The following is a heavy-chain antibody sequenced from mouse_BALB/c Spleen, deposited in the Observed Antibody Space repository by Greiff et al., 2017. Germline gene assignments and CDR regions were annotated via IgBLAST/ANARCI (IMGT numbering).Heavy chain of an antibody. V-gene: IGHV10-1*02. J-gene: IGHJ3*01. CDR1: GFTFNTYA. Sequence: EVKLVESGGGLVQPKGSLKLSCAASGFTFNTYAMNWVRQAPGKGLEWVARIRSKSNNYATYYADSLKDRFTISRDDSQSMLYLQMNNLITEDTAMYYCVRHDGNYWFAYWGQGTLVTVSA. CDR3: VRHDGNYWFAY. CDR2: IRSKSNNYAT. D-gene: IGHD2-3*01.